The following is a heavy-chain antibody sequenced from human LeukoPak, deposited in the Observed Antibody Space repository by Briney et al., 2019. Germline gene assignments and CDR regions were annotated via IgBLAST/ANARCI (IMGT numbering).Heavy chain of an antibody. CDR1: GYTFTGYY. J-gene: IGHJ4*02. D-gene: IGHD5-18*01. CDR3: ARDRSVRYSYGSRLIDY. Sequence: ASVKVSCKASGYTFTGYYMHWVRQAPGQGLEWMGWINPNSGGTNYAEKFQGGVTMTRDTSISTAYMEMSRLRSDDTAVYYCARDRSVRYSYGSRLIDYWGQGTLVTVSS. V-gene: IGHV1-2*02. CDR2: INPNSGGT.